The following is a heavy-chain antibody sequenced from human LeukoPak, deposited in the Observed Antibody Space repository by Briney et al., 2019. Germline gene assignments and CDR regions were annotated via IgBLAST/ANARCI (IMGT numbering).Heavy chain of an antibody. Sequence: PSQTLSLTCTVSGGSISSGGYYWSWIRQPPGKGLEWIGYIYHSGSTYYGPSLKSRVTISVDTSKNQFSLKLSSVTAADTAVYYCARDRRVVVIPDAFDIWGQGTMVTVSS. CDR1: GGSISSGGYY. V-gene: IGHV4-30-2*01. D-gene: IGHD3-22*01. CDR2: IYHSGST. J-gene: IGHJ3*02. CDR3: ARDRRVVVIPDAFDI.